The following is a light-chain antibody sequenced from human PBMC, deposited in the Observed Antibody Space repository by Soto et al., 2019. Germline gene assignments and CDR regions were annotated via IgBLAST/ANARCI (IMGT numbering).Light chain of an antibody. CDR2: HVT. CDR1: SSDIGFFNY. V-gene: IGLV2-8*01. J-gene: IGLJ1*01. Sequence: QAVLTQPPSASGSPGQSVTISCTGSSSDIGFFNYVSWYQHHPGKVPKLIIYHVTKRPSGVPDRFSGSKSGNTASLTVSGLQAEDEADYFCSSFVDGSSYVFGTGTQLTVL. CDR3: SSFVDGSSYV.